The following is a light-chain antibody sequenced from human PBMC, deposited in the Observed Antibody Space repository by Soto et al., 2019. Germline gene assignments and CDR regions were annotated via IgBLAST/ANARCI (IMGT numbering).Light chain of an antibody. Sequence: QSALTQPASVSGSPGQSITISCSGTSSDIGTYDHVAWFQQLPGKTPKLVIYSVSDRPSGVSYRCSGSKSGNTASLTISGLQADDEADYYCISYTVSRSYVYGTGTKVTV. CDR2: SVS. CDR1: SSDIGTYDH. J-gene: IGLJ1*01. CDR3: ISYTVSRSYV. V-gene: IGLV2-14*01.